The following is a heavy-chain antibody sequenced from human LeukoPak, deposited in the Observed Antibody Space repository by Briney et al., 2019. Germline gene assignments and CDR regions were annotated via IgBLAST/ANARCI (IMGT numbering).Heavy chain of an antibody. CDR2: ISPYSGHT. J-gene: IGHJ4*02. CDR3: AKTRDTVLNEY. V-gene: IGHV1-18*01. CDR1: GYIFINYG. Sequence: GASVKVSCKASGYIFINYGISWVRQPPGQGLEWMGWISPYSGHTNYAPNLQDRLTMTTDTSTSTAYMELRSLRSDDTAVYYCAKTRDTVLNEYWGQGTLVTVSS.